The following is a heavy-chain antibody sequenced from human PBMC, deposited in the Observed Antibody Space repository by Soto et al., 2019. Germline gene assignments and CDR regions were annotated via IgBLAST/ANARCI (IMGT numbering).Heavy chain of an antibody. J-gene: IGHJ5*02. V-gene: IGHV1-3*01. CDR2: ITAGNGDT. D-gene: IGHD4-17*01. Sequence: ASVKVSCKASGYTFNSYAVHWVRQAPGQSLEWMGWITAGNGDTKYSQRFQGRVTITRDTSASTAYMELRGLRSEDTAVYYCTRDRYGGDLWGQGTLVTVSS. CDR1: GYTFNSYA. CDR3: TRDRYGGDL.